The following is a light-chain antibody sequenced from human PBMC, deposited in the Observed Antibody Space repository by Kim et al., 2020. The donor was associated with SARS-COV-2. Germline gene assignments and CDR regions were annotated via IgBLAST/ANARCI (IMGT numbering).Light chain of an antibody. CDR2: KAS. J-gene: IGKJ2*02. CDR1: QSISSW. V-gene: IGKV1-5*03. Sequence: DIQMTQSPSTLSASVGERVTITCRASQSISSWLAWYQQKPGKAPKLLIYKASTLESGVPSRFSGSGSGTEFTLSISSLQPDDFATYYCQQYSSYCTFGQGTKLEI. CDR3: QQYSSYCT.